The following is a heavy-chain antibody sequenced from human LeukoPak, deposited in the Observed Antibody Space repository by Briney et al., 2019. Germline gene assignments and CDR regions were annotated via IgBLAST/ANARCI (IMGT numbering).Heavy chain of an antibody. J-gene: IGHJ3*02. CDR3: AKDVVAGTWAFDI. CDR2: ITGGATST. D-gene: IGHD6-19*01. CDR1: GFTFSSYG. Sequence: GGSLRLSCAASGFTFSSYGMSWVRQAPGKGLEWVSAITGGATSTYYANSVKGRFTISRDNSKNTLYLQMGSLRAEDMAVYYCAKDVVAGTWAFDIWGQGTMVTVSS. V-gene: IGHV3-23*01.